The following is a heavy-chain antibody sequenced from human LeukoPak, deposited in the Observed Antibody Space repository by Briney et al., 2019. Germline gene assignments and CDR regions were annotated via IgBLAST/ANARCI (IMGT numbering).Heavy chain of an antibody. CDR2: INHSGST. CDR1: GGSFSGYY. CDR3: ARPRYGIAAAGTRLYYYYYMDV. D-gene: IGHD6-13*01. V-gene: IGHV4-34*01. Sequence: SETLSLTCAVYGGSFSGYYWSWIRQPPGEGLEWIGEINHSGSTNYNPSLKSRVTISVDTSKNQFSLKLSSVTAADTAVYYCARPRYGIAAAGTRLYYYYYMDVWGKGTTVTISS. J-gene: IGHJ6*03.